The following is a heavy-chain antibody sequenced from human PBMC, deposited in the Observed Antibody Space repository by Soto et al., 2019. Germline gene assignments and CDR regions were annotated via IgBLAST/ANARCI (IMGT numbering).Heavy chain of an antibody. CDR3: ARRARIVVVPAAIVGNWFDP. V-gene: IGHV4-34*01. J-gene: IGHJ5*02. D-gene: IGHD2-2*02. CDR1: GGSFSGYY. CDR2: INHSGST. Sequence: SETLSLTCAVYGGSFSGYYWSWICQPPGKGLEWIGEINHSGSTNYNPSLKSRVTISVDTSKNQFSLKLSSVTAADTAVYYCARRARIVVVPAAIVGNWFDPWGQGTLVTVSS.